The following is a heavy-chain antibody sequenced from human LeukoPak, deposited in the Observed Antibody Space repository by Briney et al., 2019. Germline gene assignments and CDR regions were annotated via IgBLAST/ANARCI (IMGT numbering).Heavy chain of an antibody. V-gene: IGHV3-7*01. D-gene: IGHD2-15*01. J-gene: IGHJ4*02. Sequence: QAGGSLRLSCAASGFTFSSYWMTWVRQAPGKGLEWLANIKQDGSEKYYVDSVKGRFTISRDNAKNSLYLQMNSLRAEDTAVYYCARWGSDCSGGSCHSDYWGQGTLVTVSS. CDR2: IKQDGSEK. CDR1: GFTFSSYW. CDR3: ARWGSDCSGGSCHSDY.